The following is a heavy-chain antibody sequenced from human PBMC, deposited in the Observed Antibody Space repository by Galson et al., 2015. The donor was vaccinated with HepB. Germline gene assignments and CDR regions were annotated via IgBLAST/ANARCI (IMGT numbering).Heavy chain of an antibody. CDR1: GYTLTELS. CDR3: ATAYTGGGYPSMDV. V-gene: IGHV1-24*01. CDR2: FDPEDGET. D-gene: IGHD2-8*02. J-gene: IGHJ6*02. Sequence: SVKVSCKVSGYTLTELSMHWVRQAPGKGLEWMGGFDPEDGETIYAQKFQGRVTMTEDTSTDTAYTELSSLRSEDTAVYYCATAYTGGGYPSMDVWGQGTTVTVSS.